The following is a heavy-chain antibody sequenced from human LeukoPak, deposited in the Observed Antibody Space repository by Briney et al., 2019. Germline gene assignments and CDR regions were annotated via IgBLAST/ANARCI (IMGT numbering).Heavy chain of an antibody. Sequence: SETLSLTCTVSGGSISSYYWSWIRQTPGKGLEWIGYIYYSGSTNYNPSLKSRVTISVDTSKNQFSLKLSSVTAADTAVYYCAGAIQRYCSSTSCYYDAFDIWGQGTMVTVSS. J-gene: IGHJ3*02. V-gene: IGHV4-59*01. D-gene: IGHD2-2*01. CDR1: GGSISSYY. CDR3: AGAIQRYCSSTSCYYDAFDI. CDR2: IYYSGST.